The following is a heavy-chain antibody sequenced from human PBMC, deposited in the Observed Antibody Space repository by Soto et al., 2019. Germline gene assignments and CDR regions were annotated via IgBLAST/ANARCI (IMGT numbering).Heavy chain of an antibody. V-gene: IGHV3-23*01. Sequence: GGSLRLSCAASGFTFSSYAMSWVRQAPGKGLEWVSAISGSGGSTYYADSVKGRFTISRDNSKNTLYLQMNSLRAEDTAVYYCAKGTLQRTVELGGFDIWGQGTMVTVSS. D-gene: IGHD7-27*01. CDR1: GFTFSSYA. CDR3: AKGTLQRTVELGGFDI. J-gene: IGHJ3*02. CDR2: ISGSGGST.